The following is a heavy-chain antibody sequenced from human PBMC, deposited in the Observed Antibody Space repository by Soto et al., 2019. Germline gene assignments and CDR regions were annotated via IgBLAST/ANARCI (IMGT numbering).Heavy chain of an antibody. CDR1: GYTFYSYG. J-gene: IGHJ5*02. V-gene: IGHV1-18*01. CDR2: VSAYTGDT. Sequence: QVQLVQSGGEVKKPGASVRLSCKASGYTFYSYGIAWVRQAPGQGLEWVGWVSAYTGDTKYSQKFQDRVTMTTDTSASTAYMELRSLPYDATAVYYCARELYIRAVWFDPWGQGTLVTVS. D-gene: IGHD3-3*02. CDR3: ARELYIRAVWFDP.